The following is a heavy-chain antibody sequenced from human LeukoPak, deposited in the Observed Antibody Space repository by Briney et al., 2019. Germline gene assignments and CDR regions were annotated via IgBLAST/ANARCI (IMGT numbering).Heavy chain of an antibody. CDR1: GGSFSGYF. Sequence: SETLSLTCAVYGGSFSGYFWSWIRLPPGKGLEWIGEINHSGSTNYNPSLKSRVTISVDTSKNQFSLKLSSVTAADTAMYYCARVSAAAGTGVEFDYWGQGTLVTVSS. CDR2: INHSGST. J-gene: IGHJ4*02. D-gene: IGHD6-13*01. V-gene: IGHV4-34*01. CDR3: ARVSAAAGTGVEFDY.